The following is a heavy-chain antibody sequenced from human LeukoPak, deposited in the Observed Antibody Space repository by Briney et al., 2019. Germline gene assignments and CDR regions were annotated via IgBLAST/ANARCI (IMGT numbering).Heavy chain of an antibody. CDR3: ARDPYSGNYGAYYYYYMDV. J-gene: IGHJ6*03. CDR2: ITSSSSYI. CDR1: GFTVSGDY. Sequence: PGGSLRLSCAASGFTVSGDYMTWVRQAPGKGLEWVSSITSSSSYIYYADSVKGRFTISRDNAKNSLYLQMDSLRVEDTAEYYCARDPYSGNYGAYYYYYMDVWGKGTTVTVSS. V-gene: IGHV3-21*06. D-gene: IGHD1-26*01.